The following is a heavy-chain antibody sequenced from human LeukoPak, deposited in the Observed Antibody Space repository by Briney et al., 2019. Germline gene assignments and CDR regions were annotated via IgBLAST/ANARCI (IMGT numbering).Heavy chain of an antibody. Sequence: GASVKVSCKASGYTFTTHYMHWVRQAPGQGLEWMALINPTGTAAWYAQKFRGRVTLTRDVSTSTDYMELSSLRSDDTAVYFCARDNSVGDYAWWFDPWGQGTPVTVSS. J-gene: IGHJ5*02. V-gene: IGHV1-46*01. CDR3: ARDNSVGDYAWWFDP. CDR1: GYTFTTHY. D-gene: IGHD1-26*01. CDR2: INPTGTAA.